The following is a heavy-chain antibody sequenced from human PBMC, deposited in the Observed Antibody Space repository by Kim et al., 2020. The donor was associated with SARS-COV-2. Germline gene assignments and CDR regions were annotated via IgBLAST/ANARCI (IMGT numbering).Heavy chain of an antibody. Sequence: ESLKGRFTISRDNSKHTLYLQTNSLSPEDTAIYYCTRGSTTSVHFYYGMDVWGQGTTVTVSS. V-gene: IGHV3-23*01. J-gene: IGHJ6*02. CDR3: TRGSTTSVHFYYGMDV. D-gene: IGHD4-17*01.